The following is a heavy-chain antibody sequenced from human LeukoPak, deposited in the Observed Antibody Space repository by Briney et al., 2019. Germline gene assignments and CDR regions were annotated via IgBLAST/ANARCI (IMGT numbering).Heavy chain of an antibody. Sequence: PGGSLRLSCEASGFTFSDYYMSWIRQAPGKGLEWVSYISSSSNYTNYADSVKGRFTISRDNPKNSLYLQMNSLRAEDTAVYYCARGAVTSHWYFDLWGRGTLVTVSS. CDR3: ARGAVTSHWYFDL. J-gene: IGHJ2*01. D-gene: IGHD4-17*01. V-gene: IGHV3-11*05. CDR1: GFTFSDYY. CDR2: ISSSSNYT.